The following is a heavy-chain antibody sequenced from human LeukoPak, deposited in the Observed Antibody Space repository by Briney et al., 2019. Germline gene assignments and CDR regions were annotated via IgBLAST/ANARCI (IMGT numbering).Heavy chain of an antibody. V-gene: IGHV1-2*02. D-gene: IGHD6-13*01. J-gene: IGHJ5*02. CDR3: ARGDDSSSYNWFDP. CDR2: INPNSGGT. Sequence: GASVKVSCKASGYTFTGYYMHWVRQAPRQGLEWMGWINPNSGGTNYAQKFQGRVTMTRDTSISTAYMELSRLRSDDTAVYYCARGDDSSSYNWFDPWGQGTLVTVSS. CDR1: GYTFTGYY.